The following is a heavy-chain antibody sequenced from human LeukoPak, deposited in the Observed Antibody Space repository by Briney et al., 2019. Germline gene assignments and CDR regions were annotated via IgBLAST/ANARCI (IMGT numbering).Heavy chain of an antibody. V-gene: IGHV1-46*01. CDR1: GYTFTSYY. J-gene: IGHJ6*04. CDR3: AREYYYGSGSYYNVGYYYYGMDV. Sequence: GASVKVSCKASGYTFTSYYMHWVRQASGQGLEWMGIINPSGGSTSYAQKFQGRVTMTRDTSTSTVYMELSSLRSEDTAVYYCAREYYYGSGSYYNVGYYYYGMDVWGKGTTVTVSS. CDR2: INPSGGST. D-gene: IGHD3-10*01.